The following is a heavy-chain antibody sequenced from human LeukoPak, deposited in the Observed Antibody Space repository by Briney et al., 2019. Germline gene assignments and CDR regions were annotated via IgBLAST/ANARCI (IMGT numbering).Heavy chain of an antibody. V-gene: IGHV4-61*02. D-gene: IGHD3-10*01. CDR1: GGSISSGSYY. J-gene: IGHJ5*02. CDR3: AREPLLWFGERRRAFDP. CDR2: IYTSGGT. Sequence: SQTLSLTCTVSGGSISSGSYYWSWIRQPAGKGLEWIGRIYTSGGTNYNPSLKSRVTISVDTSKNQFSLKLSSVTAADTAVYYCAREPLLWFGERRRAFDPWGQGTLVTVSS.